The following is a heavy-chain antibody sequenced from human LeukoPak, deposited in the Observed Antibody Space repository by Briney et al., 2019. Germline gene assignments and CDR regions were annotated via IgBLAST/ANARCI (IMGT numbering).Heavy chain of an antibody. CDR1: GGTFSSYA. J-gene: IGHJ5*02. D-gene: IGHD3-22*01. Sequence: ASVKVSCKASGGTFSSYAISWVRQAPGQGLEWMGGIIPIFGTANYAQKFQGRVTITADESTSTAYMELSSLRSEDTAVYYCARDLYYYDSSGYPGFGWFDPWGQGTLVTVSS. V-gene: IGHV1-69*13. CDR3: ARDLYYYDSSGYPGFGWFDP. CDR2: IIPIFGTA.